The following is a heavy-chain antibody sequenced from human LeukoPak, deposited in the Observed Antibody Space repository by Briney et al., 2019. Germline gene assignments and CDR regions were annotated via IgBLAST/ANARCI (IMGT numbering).Heavy chain of an antibody. CDR3: ARWSGGDFDY. J-gene: IGHJ4*02. V-gene: IGHV4-59*01. CDR1: GGSISSYC. D-gene: IGHD1-26*01. Sequence: SETLSLTCTVSGGSISSYCWSWIRQPPGKGLEWIGYIYYSGGTNYNPSLKSRVTISVDTSKNQFSLKLSSVTAADTAVYYCARWSGGDFDYWGQGTLVTVSS. CDR2: IYYSGGT.